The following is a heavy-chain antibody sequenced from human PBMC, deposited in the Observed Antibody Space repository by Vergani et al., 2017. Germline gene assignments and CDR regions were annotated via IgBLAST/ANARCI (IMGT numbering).Heavy chain of an antibody. V-gene: IGHV3-7*01. CDR1: GFTFSSYW. CDR2: INQDGSEK. CDR3: ARDGGYCSSTSCYSSGYVDY. Sequence: EVQLVESGGGLVQPGGSLRLSCAASGFTFSSYWMSWVRQAPGKGLEWVANINQDGSEKYYADSVKGRFTISRDNSKNTLYLQMNSLRAEDTAVYYCARDGGYCSSTSCYSSGYVDYWGQGTLVTVSS. D-gene: IGHD2-2*01. J-gene: IGHJ4*02.